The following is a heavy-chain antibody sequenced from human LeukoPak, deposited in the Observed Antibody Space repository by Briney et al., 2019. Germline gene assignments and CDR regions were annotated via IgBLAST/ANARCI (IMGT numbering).Heavy chain of an antibody. CDR3: VKDQGVLVYGDYLPTFDY. J-gene: IGHJ4*02. V-gene: IGHV3-21*04. D-gene: IGHD4-17*01. CDR2: ISSSGTYI. CDR1: GYTFSDYS. Sequence: GGSLRLSCAASGYTFSDYSVNWVRQVPGKGLEWVSSISSSGTYIYYADSVKGRFTISRDNAKNSLFLQMNSLRAEDTAIYYCVKDQGVLVYGDYLPTFDYWGQGTLVTVSS.